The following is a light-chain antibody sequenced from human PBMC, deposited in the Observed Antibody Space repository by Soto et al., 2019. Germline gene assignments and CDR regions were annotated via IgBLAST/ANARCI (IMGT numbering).Light chain of an antibody. CDR1: QDIRTF. J-gene: IGKJ2*01. CDR2: AVS. V-gene: IGKV1-17*03. CDR3: LQHKGYPHT. Sequence: DIQMTQSPSDMSAYVGDRVTITCRASQDIRTFLVWFQQKQGKVPKRLIYAVSSLESGVPARFSGSASGTEFTLTISSLQPEDFATYYCLQHKGYPHTFRQGTKLEIK.